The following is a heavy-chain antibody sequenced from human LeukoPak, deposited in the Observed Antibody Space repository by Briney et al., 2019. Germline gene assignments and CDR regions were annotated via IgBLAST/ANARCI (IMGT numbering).Heavy chain of an antibody. D-gene: IGHD3-22*01. J-gene: IGHJ4*02. CDR3: ARGAVVIYFDY. V-gene: IGHV4-38-2*02. CDR2: IYRSGST. Sequence: SETLSLTCTVSGYSISSGYYWGWIRQPPGKGLEWIGSIYRSGSTYYNPSLKSRVTISVDTSKNQFSLKLSSVTAADTAVYYCARGAVVIYFDYWGQGTLVTVSS. CDR1: GYSISSGYY.